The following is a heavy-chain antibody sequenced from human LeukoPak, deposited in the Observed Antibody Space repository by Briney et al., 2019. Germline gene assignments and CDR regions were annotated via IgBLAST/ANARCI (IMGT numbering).Heavy chain of an antibody. V-gene: IGHV3-9*01. CDR1: GFTFDDYA. D-gene: IGHD2-2*01. J-gene: IGHJ4*02. Sequence: GRSLRLSCAASGFTFDDYAMRWVRQAPGKGLEWVSGISWNSGSIGYADSVKGRFTISRDNAKNSLYLHMKSLRAEDTALYYCAKVWSSSCWNFDYWGQGTLVTVSS. CDR3: AKVWSSSCWNFDY. CDR2: ISWNSGSI.